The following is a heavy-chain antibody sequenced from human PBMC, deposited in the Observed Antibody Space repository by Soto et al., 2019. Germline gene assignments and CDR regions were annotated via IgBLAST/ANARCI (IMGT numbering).Heavy chain of an antibody. D-gene: IGHD6-13*01. Sequence: GESLKISCKGSGYSFTSYWIGWVRQMPGKGPESMGIIYPGDSDTRYSPSFQGQVTISADKSISTAYLQWSSLKASDTAMYYCARTAAAGKYYYGMDVWGQGTTVTVSS. CDR1: GYSFTSYW. CDR2: IYPGDSDT. J-gene: IGHJ6*02. V-gene: IGHV5-51*01. CDR3: ARTAAAGKYYYGMDV.